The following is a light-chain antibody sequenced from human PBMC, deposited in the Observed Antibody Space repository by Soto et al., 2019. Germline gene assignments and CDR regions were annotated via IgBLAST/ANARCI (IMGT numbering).Light chain of an antibody. J-gene: IGKJ3*01. CDR2: SAS. V-gene: IGKV3-20*01. CDR1: LTVCSGC. Sequence: EIVWTQSPGTLSLSPGERATLSCRASLTVCSGCLAWYQQKPGQAPRLLIFSASNRSTGIPDRFSGSGPGTAFPLTLSALEHEDFAEYYCQKSASSPGYTFCHGTNLDVK. CDR3: QKSASSPGYT.